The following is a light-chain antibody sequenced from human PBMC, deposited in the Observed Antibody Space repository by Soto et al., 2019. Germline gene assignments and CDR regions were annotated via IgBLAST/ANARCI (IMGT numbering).Light chain of an antibody. CDR3: QHYNTYPWT. CDR1: QDIRNA. V-gene: IGKV1-6*01. J-gene: IGKJ1*01. Sequence: AIQMTQSPSSLSASVGDRVTITCRASQDIRNALSWYQQKPGKAPRLLNYVASNSQSGVPSRFSGRGSGTDFTLTISSLQPEDFATYYCQHYNTYPWTFGKGTKVDIK. CDR2: VAS.